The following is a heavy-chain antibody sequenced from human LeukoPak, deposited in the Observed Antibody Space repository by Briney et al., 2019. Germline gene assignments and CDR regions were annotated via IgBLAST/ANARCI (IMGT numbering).Heavy chain of an antibody. V-gene: IGHV3-21*01. CDR3: AREYCSGGSCYFDY. CDR2: ISSSSGYI. J-gene: IGHJ4*02. D-gene: IGHD2-15*01. Sequence: PGGSLRLSCAASGFTFSSYSMNWVRQAPGKGLEWVSSISSSSGYIYYADSVKGRFTISRDNAKNSLYLQMNSLRAEDTAVYYCAREYCSGGSCYFDYWGEGTLVTVSS. CDR1: GFTFSSYS.